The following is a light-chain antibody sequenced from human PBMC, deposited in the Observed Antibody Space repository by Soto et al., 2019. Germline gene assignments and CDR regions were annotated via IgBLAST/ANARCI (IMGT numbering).Light chain of an antibody. J-gene: IGKJ2*01. V-gene: IGKV3-20*01. CDR1: HSVSSSY. Sequence: EIVLTQSPGTLSLSPEERATLSCRASHSVSSSYLAWYQQKPGQAPRLLIYGASSRATGIPDRFSGSGSGTDFTLTISILEPEDFAVYYCHQYGSSGYTFGQGTKLEIK. CDR3: HQYGSSGYT. CDR2: GAS.